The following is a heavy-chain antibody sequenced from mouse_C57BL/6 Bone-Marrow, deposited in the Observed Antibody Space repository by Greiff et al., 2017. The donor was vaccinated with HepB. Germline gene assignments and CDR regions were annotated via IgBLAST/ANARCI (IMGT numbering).Heavy chain of an antibody. CDR1: GFTFSSYT. V-gene: IGHV5-9*01. CDR3: ARQEYYYGSSYPFAY. Sequence: VQLKESGGGLVKPGGSLKLSCAASGFTFSSYTMSWVRQTPEKRLEWVATISGGGGNTYYPDSVKGRFTISRDNAKNTLYLQMSSLRSEDTALYYCARQEYYYGSSYPFAYWGQGTLVTVSA. CDR2: ISGGGGNT. J-gene: IGHJ3*01. D-gene: IGHD1-1*01.